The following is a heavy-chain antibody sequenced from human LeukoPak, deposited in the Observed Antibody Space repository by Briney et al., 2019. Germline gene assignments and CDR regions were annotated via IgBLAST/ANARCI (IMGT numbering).Heavy chain of an antibody. V-gene: IGHV1-2*02. CDR2: INPNSGGT. D-gene: IGHD3-3*01. CDR3: ARGARAILRFLEWLLF. J-gene: IGHJ4*02. Sequence: ASVKVSCKASGYTFTGYYMHWVRQAPGQGLGWMGWINPNSGGTNYAQKFQGRVTMTRDTSISTAYMELSRLRSDDTAVYYCARGARAILRFLEWLLFWGQGTLVTVSS. CDR1: GYTFTGYY.